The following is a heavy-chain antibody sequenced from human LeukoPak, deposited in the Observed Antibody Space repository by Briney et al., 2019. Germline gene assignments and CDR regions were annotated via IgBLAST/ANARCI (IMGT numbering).Heavy chain of an antibody. Sequence: GGSLRLSCAASGFTFSSYWMHWVRQAPGKGLVWVSRINSDGSRTSYADSVKGRFTISRDNAKKTLYLQMNSLRAEDTAVYYCAKFLGSGLYYFDYWGQRTLVTVSS. J-gene: IGHJ4*02. CDR2: INSDGSRT. CDR1: GFTFSSYW. D-gene: IGHD3-16*01. CDR3: AKFLGSGLYYFDY. V-gene: IGHV3-74*01.